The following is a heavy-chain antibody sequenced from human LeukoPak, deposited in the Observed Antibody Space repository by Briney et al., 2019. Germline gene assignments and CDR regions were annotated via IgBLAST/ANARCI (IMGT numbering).Heavy chain of an antibody. CDR1: GFTFSSYS. J-gene: IGHJ3*02. Sequence: QLGGSLRLSCAASGFTFSSYSMNWVRQAPGKGLVWVSRIKSDGSSTTYADSVKGRFTISRDNAKNTLYLQMNSLRVEDTAVYYCARRAAALDAFDIWGQGTMVTVSS. D-gene: IGHD6-13*01. CDR3: ARRAAALDAFDI. CDR2: IKSDGSST. V-gene: IGHV3-74*01.